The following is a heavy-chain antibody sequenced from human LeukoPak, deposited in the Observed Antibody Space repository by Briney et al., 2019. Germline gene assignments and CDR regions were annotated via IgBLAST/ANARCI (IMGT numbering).Heavy chain of an antibody. V-gene: IGHV3-23*01. Sequence: GGSLRLSLAASGFTFSSYAMSWVRQAPWKGLEWVSAISGSGGSTYYADSVKGRFTISRDNSKNTLYLQMNSLRAEDTAVYYCAKVSRYYDSSGPVDYWGQGTLVTVSS. J-gene: IGHJ4*02. CDR1: GFTFSSYA. CDR2: ISGSGGST. D-gene: IGHD3-22*01. CDR3: AKVSRYYDSSGPVDY.